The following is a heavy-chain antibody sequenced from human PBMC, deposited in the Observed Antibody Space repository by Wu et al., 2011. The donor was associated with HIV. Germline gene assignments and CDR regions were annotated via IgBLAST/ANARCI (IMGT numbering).Heavy chain of an antibody. CDR1: GGTFNSYG. Sequence: QVQLMQSGAAVKKPGSSVKVXCKASGGTFNSYGITWVRQAPGQGLEWMGGIIPIFGTANYAQKFQGRVTITADKSTSTAYMELSSLRSEDTAMYYCARDFGGDGDSWGQGTLVTVSS. D-gene: IGHD2-21*01. CDR2: IIPIFGTA. J-gene: IGHJ4*02. CDR3: ARDFGGDGDS. V-gene: IGHV1-69*14.